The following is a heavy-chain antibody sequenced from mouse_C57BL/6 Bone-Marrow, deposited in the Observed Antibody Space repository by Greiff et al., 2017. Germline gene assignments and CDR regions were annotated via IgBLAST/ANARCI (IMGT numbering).Heavy chain of an antibody. CDR3: ARSRQLSPYFDY. CDR1: GFNIKNTY. J-gene: IGHJ2*01. V-gene: IGHV14-3*01. D-gene: IGHD3-2*02. CDR2: IDPANGNT. Sequence: EVQLQQSVAELVRPGASVKLSCTASGFNIKNTYMHWVKQRPEQGLEWIGRIDPANGNTKYAPTFPGKATITADTSSNTAYLQLSSLTSEDTAIYYWARSRQLSPYFDYGGQGTTLTVSS.